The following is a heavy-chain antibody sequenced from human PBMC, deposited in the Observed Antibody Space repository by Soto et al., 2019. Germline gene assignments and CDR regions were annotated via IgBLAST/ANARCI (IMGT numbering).Heavy chain of an antibody. J-gene: IGHJ6*02. CDR1: GYSISSGYY. V-gene: IGHV4-61*01. D-gene: IGHD5-18*01. CDR3: ARGHRAMEYYYYYGMDV. CDR2: ISYSGST. Sequence: SETLSLTCAVSGYSISSGYYWGYIRQPPGKGLEWIGYISYSGSTTYNPSLKSRITLSVDTSKNQFSLRVSSVTAADTAVYYCARGHRAMEYYYYYGMDVWGQGTTVTVSS.